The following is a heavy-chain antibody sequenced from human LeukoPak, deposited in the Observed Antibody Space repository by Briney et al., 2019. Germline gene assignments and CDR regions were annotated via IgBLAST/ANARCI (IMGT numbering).Heavy chain of an antibody. D-gene: IGHD6-13*01. CDR1: GFTFSSYG. J-gene: IGHJ3*02. V-gene: IGHV3-30*18. Sequence: PGGSLRLSCAASGFTFSSYGMHWVRQAPGKGLEWVAVISYDGSNKYYADSVKGRFTISRDNSKNTLYLQMNSLRAEDTAVYYCAKGRYSSSWYYNDAFDIWGQGTMVTVSS. CDR3: AKGRYSSSWYYNDAFDI. CDR2: ISYDGSNK.